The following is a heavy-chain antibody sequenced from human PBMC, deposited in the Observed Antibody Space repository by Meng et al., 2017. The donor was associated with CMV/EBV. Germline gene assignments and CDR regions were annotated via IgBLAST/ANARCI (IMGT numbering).Heavy chain of an antibody. Sequence: SVMVSCKASGVTFSSCTLSWVRQAPGQGLEWMGGITPIFGVAQYAQNCQGRVTSTADEYTNTAYMDGSSRRAEDTADYYCAPGATTSRFRVDYWGQGTLVTVSS. D-gene: IGHD2-2*01. CDR3: APGATTSRFRVDY. J-gene: IGHJ4*02. CDR2: ITPIFGVA. V-gene: IGHV1-69*13. CDR1: GVTFSSCT.